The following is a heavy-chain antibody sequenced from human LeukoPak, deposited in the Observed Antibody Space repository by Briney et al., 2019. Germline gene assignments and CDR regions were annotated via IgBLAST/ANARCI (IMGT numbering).Heavy chain of an antibody. V-gene: IGHV1-69*13. CDR1: GGTFISYA. D-gene: IGHD3-22*01. CDR2: IILIFGTA. CDR3: ARGQAYCYDSSGYYY. J-gene: IGHJ4*02. Sequence: SVKVSCKASGGTFISYAISWVRQAPGQGLEWMGGIILIFGTANYAQKFQGRVTITADESTSTAYMELSSLRSEDTAVYYCARGQAYCYDSSGYYYWGQGTLVTVSS.